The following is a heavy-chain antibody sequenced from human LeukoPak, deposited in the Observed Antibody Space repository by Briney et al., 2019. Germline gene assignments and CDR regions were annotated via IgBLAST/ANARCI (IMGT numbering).Heavy chain of an antibody. CDR3: AKDASMVKGNWFDP. V-gene: IGHV3-33*06. J-gene: IGHJ5*02. CDR2: IWHDGSNK. D-gene: IGHD4-23*01. Sequence: PGGSLRLSCAASGFIFSNYGMHWVRQAPGKGPEWVAMIWHDGSNKNYADSVKGRFTISRDNSKNTLYLQMNSLRAEDTAVYYCAKDASMVKGNWFDPWGQGTLVIVSS. CDR1: GFIFSNYG.